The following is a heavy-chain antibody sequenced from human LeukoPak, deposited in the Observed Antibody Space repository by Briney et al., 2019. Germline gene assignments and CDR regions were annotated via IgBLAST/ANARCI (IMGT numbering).Heavy chain of an antibody. V-gene: IGHV1-46*01. CDR2: INPSGGST. CDR1: GYTFTSYY. Sequence: ASVKVSCKASGYTFTSYYMHWVRQAPGQGLEWMGIINPSGGSTSYAQKFQGRVTMTRDTSTSTVYMELSSLRSEDTAVYYCVMYYYDGSGLEGWGQGTLVTVSS. CDR3: VMYYYDGSGLEG. J-gene: IGHJ4*01. D-gene: IGHD3-22*01.